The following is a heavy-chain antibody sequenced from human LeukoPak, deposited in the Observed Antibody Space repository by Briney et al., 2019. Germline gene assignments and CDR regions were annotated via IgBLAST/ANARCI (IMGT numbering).Heavy chain of an antibody. CDR3: AKYINVPGTQLLGDY. CDR2: ICASGRCT. CDR1: GFSFIKNA. V-gene: IGHV3-23*01. Sequence: QPGGSLRLSCAASGFSFIKNAMGGVRKAPGKGLEWVSGICASGRCTFYAAPVRGRFTVSRDNSKNSLYLQMNSLRAEDTAVYYCAKYINVPGTQLLGDYWGQGALVTVSS. D-gene: IGHD1-1*01. J-gene: IGHJ4*02.